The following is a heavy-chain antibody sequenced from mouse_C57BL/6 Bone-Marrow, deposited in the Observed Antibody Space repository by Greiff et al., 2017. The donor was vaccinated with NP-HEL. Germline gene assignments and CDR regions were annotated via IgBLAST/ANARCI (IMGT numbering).Heavy chain of an antibody. Sequence: VQVVESGPELVKPGASVKISCKASGYAFSSSWMNWVKQRPGKGLEWIVRIYPGDGDTNYNGKFKGKATLTADKSSSTAYLQLSSLTSEDAAVYFCARDYDYSWFAYWDQGTLVTVSA. CDR1: GYAFSSSW. CDR3: ARDYDYSWFAY. V-gene: IGHV1-82*01. J-gene: IGHJ3*01. CDR2: IYPGDGDT. D-gene: IGHD2-4*01.